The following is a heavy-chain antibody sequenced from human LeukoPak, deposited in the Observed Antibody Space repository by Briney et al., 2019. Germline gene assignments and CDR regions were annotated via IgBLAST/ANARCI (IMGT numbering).Heavy chain of an antibody. CDR1: GYTFTGYY. CDR3: ARGLHGEDY. Sequence: ASVKVSCKASGYTFTGYYIHWVRQAPGQGLEWMGWINPDSGGTNYAQKFQGRVTMTRDTSIRTAYMELSRLRSDDTAVYYCARGLHGEDYWGQGTLVTVSS. V-gene: IGHV1-2*02. CDR2: INPDSGGT. J-gene: IGHJ4*02.